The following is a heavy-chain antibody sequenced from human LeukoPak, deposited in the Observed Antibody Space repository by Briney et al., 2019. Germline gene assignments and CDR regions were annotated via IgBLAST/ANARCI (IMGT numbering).Heavy chain of an antibody. CDR2: IIAYYGTT. V-gene: IGHV1-18*01. J-gene: IGHJ4*02. Sequence: ASVKVSCKASGYTFTSYAISWVRQAPGQGLEWMGGIIAYYGTTNYAQKLQGRVTMTTDTSTSTAYMELRSLRSDDTAVYYCARGVDYYGSSGYYWSTFNCWGQGTLVTVSS. CDR3: ARGVDYYGSSGYYWSTFNC. D-gene: IGHD3-22*01. CDR1: GYTFTSYA.